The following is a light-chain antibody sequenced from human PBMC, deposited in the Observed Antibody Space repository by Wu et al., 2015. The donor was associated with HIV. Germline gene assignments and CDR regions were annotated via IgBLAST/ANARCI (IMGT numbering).Light chain of an antibody. CDR3: QQRSNWPLT. V-gene: IGKV3-11*01. CDR2: DAS. CDR1: QYISNS. Sequence: ETVLSQSPATLSLSPGERATLSCRASQYISNSLAWFQQKSGQSPRLLIYDASHRATGIPARFSGSGSGTDFTLTISSLEPEDFAVYYCQQRSNWPLTFGQGXRLEI. J-gene: IGKJ5*01.